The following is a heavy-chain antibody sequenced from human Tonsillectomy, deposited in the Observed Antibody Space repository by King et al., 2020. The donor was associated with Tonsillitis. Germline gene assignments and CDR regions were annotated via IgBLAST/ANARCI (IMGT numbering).Heavy chain of an antibody. V-gene: IGHV3-33*01. CDR3: ARERVTTVTTSYYYYYGMDV. CDR1: GFTFSSYG. Sequence: VQLVESGGGVVQPGRSLRLSCAASGFTFSSYGMHWVRQAPGKGLEWVAVIWYDGSNKYYADSVKGRFTISRDNSKNTLYLQMNSLRAEDTAVYYCARERVTTVTTSYYYYYGMDVWGQGTTVTVSS. J-gene: IGHJ6*02. CDR2: IWYDGSNK. D-gene: IGHD4-17*01.